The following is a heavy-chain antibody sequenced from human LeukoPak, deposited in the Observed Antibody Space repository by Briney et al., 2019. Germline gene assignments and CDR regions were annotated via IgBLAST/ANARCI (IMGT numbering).Heavy chain of an antibody. J-gene: IGHJ3*02. CDR2: ISAGGDGT. Sequence: GGSLRLSCAASGFTFSNYAMGRVRQAPGKGLEWVSGISAGGDGTYYADPVKGRFTISRDNSKNTLYLQMNSLRAEDTAQYFCAKSLLTTATGTGRAFDIWGQGTMVTVSS. V-gene: IGHV3-23*01. D-gene: IGHD1-1*01. CDR1: GFTFSNYA. CDR3: AKSLLTTATGTGRAFDI.